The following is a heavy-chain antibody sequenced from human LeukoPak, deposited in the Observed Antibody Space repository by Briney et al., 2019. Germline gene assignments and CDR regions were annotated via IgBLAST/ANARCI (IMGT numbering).Heavy chain of an antibody. Sequence: GGSLRLSCAASGFTFSSYAMSWVRQAPGKGLEWVSAISGSGGSTYYADSVKGRFTISRGNSKNTLYLQMNSLRAEDTAVYYCAKVGYSGYENLDYWGQGTLVTVSS. V-gene: IGHV3-23*01. CDR2: ISGSGGST. J-gene: IGHJ4*02. CDR1: GFTFSSYA. CDR3: AKVGYSGYENLDY. D-gene: IGHD5-12*01.